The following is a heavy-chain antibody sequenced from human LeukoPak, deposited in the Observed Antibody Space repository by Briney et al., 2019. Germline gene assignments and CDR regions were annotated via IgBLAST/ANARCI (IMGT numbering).Heavy chain of an antibody. D-gene: IGHD3-10*01. CDR1: GFTFSSYA. CDR2: ISGSGGST. J-gene: IGHJ4*02. Sequence: PGGSLRLSCAASGFTFSSYATSWVRQAPGKGLEWVSAISGSGGSTYYADSVKGRFTISRDNSKNTLYLQMNSLRAEDTAVYYCAKVPGGSGSKYYFAYWGQGTLVTVSS. V-gene: IGHV3-23*01. CDR3: AKVPGGSGSKYYFAY.